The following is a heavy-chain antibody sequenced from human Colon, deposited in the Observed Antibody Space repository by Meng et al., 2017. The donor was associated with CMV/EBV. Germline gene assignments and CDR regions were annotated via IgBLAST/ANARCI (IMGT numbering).Heavy chain of an antibody. V-gene: IGHV4-39*07. CDR1: GGSVSSDTFY. D-gene: IGHD2-2*02. CDR3: ARDPFNCGRSSCYKGASNWFDP. CDR2: IYYTGSA. J-gene: IGHJ5*02. Sequence: GSLRLSCTVSGGSVSSDTFYWGWIRQPPGKGLEWIGSIYYTGSAYYNASLKSRLTISVDTSKNQLSLNLTSVTAADTAVYYCARDPFNCGRSSCYKGASNWFDPWGQGTLVTVSS.